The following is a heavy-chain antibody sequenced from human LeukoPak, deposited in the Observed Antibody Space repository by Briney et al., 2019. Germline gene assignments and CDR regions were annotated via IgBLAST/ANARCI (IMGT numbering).Heavy chain of an antibody. Sequence: ASVKVSCKASGYTFTGYYMHWVRQAPGQGLEWMGWINPNSGGTNYAQKLQGRVTMTTDTSTSTAYMELRSLRSDDTAVYYCARDIDDFWSGYPYYFDYWGQGTLVTVSS. V-gene: IGHV1-2*02. CDR3: ARDIDDFWSGYPYYFDY. D-gene: IGHD3-3*01. CDR1: GYTFTGYY. J-gene: IGHJ4*02. CDR2: INPNSGGT.